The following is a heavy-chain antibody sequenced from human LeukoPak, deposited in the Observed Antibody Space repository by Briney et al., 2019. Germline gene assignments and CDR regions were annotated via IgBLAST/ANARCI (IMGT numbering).Heavy chain of an antibody. V-gene: IGHV1-46*01. CDR3: ARESLESTGYTVTRETNDY. CDR2: INPSGGST. Sequence: ASVKVSCKASGYTFTGYYMHWVRQAPGQGLEWMGWINPSGGSTSYAQKFQGRVTMTRDMSTSTVYMELSSLRSEDTAVYYCARESLESTGYTVTRETNDYWGQGTLVTVSS. J-gene: IGHJ4*02. D-gene: IGHD4-17*01. CDR1: GYTFTGYY.